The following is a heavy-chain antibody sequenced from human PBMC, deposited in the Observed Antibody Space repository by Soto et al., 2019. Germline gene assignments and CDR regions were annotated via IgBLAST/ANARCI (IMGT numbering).Heavy chain of an antibody. Sequence: SETLSLTCGVSGGSFSGFFWTWIRQPPGKCLEWIGEVNHIGITNYNPSLRSRLNLSIDTAKKQFSLKLTSVTAADTAVYYCARATQFFYESRGYSKNFDFWGQGXLVTVYS. D-gene: IGHD3-22*01. CDR2: VNHIGIT. J-gene: IGHJ4*02. CDR3: ARATQFFYESRGYSKNFDF. CDR1: GGSFSGFF. V-gene: IGHV4-34*01.